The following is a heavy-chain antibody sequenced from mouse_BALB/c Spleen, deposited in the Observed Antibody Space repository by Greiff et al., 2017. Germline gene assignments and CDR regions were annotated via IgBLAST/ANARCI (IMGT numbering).Heavy chain of an antibody. Sequence: EVKLVESGGGLVQPGGSRKLSCAASGFTFSSFGMHWVRQAPEKGLEWVAYISSGSSTIYYADTVKGRFTISRDNPKNTLFLQMTSLRSEDTAMYYCARSHLAMDYWGQGTSVTVAS. J-gene: IGHJ4*01. V-gene: IGHV5-17*02. CDR2: ISSGSSTI. CDR1: GFTFSSFG. CDR3: ARSHLAMDY.